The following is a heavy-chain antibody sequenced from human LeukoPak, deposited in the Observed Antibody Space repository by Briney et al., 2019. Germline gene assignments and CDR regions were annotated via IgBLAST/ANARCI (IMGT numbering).Heavy chain of an antibody. CDR2: ISSSSSYI. V-gene: IGHV3-21*01. CDR3: ARVTILAAFDI. J-gene: IGHJ3*02. D-gene: IGHD4-11*01. Sequence: GGSLRLSCAASGFTFSSYSMNWVRQAPGKGLEWVSSISSSSSYIYYAGSVKGRFTISRDNAKNSLYLQMNSLRAEDTAVYYCARVTILAAFDIWGQGTMVTVSS. CDR1: GFTFSSYS.